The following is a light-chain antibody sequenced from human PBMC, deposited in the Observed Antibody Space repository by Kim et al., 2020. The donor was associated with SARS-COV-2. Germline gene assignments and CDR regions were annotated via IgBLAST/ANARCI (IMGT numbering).Light chain of an antibody. Sequence: EPASISCRSSQSLVYSDGNTYLNWFQQRRGRAPRRLIYRVSNRGSGVPDRFSGSGAGTDFTLKSSRVEAEDVGVYYCMQGIHPITFGQGTRLEIK. CDR2: RVS. J-gene: IGKJ5*01. CDR1: QSLVYSDGNTY. CDR3: MQGIHPIT. V-gene: IGKV2-30*01.